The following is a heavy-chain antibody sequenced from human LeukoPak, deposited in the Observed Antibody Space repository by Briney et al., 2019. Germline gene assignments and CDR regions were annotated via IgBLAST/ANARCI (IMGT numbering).Heavy chain of an antibody. CDR1: GFTFSSYE. CDR3: ARVTYGSGTYGAFDY. D-gene: IGHD3-10*01. J-gene: IGHJ4*02. V-gene: IGHV3-21*05. Sequence: PGGSLRLSCAASGFTFSSYEMNWVRQAPGKGLEWVSYISSSSSYIYYADSVKGRFTISRDNAKNSLYLQMNSLRAEDTAVYYCARVTYGSGTYGAFDYWGQGTLVTVSS. CDR2: ISSSSSYI.